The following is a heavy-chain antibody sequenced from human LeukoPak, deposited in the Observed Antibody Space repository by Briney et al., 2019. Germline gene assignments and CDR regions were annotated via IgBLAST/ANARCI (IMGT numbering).Heavy chain of an antibody. Sequence: GGSLRLSCAGFGFTFSSYTMNWVRQAPGKGLEWVSSISSSATYIYYADSVGGRFTISRDDAKNSLFLHMNSLRAEDTAVYYCATWDDYGDYVAFEYWGQGTLVTVSS. CDR1: GFTFSSYT. CDR2: ISSSATYI. J-gene: IGHJ4*02. V-gene: IGHV3-21*01. D-gene: IGHD4-17*01. CDR3: ATWDDYGDYVAFEY.